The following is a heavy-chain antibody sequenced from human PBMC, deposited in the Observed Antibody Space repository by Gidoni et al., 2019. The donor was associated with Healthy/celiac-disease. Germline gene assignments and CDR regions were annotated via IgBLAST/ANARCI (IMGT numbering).Heavy chain of an antibody. V-gene: IGHV3-23*01. CDR2: ISGSGGST. D-gene: IGHD6-19*01. CDR1: GFTFSSYA. Sequence: VQLLESGGGLVQPGGSLRIYFAASGFTFSSYAMRWVRQAPGKGLEWVAAISGSGGSTYYADSVKGRFTISRDNSKNTLYLQMNSLRAEDTAVYYCAKERGWYADYWGQGTLVTVSS. J-gene: IGHJ4*02. CDR3: AKERGWYADY.